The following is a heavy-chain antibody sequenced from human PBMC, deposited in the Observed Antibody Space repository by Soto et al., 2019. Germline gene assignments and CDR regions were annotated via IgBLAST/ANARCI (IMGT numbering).Heavy chain of an antibody. Sequence: QVTLKESGPVLVKPTETLTLTCTVSGFSLSKARMGVSRIRQPPGKAREWLAHIFWNDERSYNTSLKIRLTISRDTSKSQVVLTMTNVDPVDTGTYFCARALREELPIYYFDSWGQGTLVTVSS. D-gene: IGHD1-7*01. J-gene: IGHJ4*02. CDR1: GFSLSKARMG. V-gene: IGHV2-26*01. CDR3: ARALREELPIYYFDS. CDR2: IFWNDER.